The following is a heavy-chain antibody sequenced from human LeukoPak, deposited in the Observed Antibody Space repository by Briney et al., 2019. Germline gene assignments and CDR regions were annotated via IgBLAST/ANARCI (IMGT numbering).Heavy chain of an antibody. D-gene: IGHD1-1*01. V-gene: IGHV1-2*02. CDR3: ARDPTTGTKVFDY. CDR2: INPNSGGT. Sequence: ASVKVSCKASGYTFTGYYMHWVRQAPGQGLEWMGWINPNSGGTNYAQKFQGRVTMTRDTSISTAYMELGRLRSDDTAVYYCARDPTTGTKVFDYWGQGTLVTVSS. J-gene: IGHJ4*02. CDR1: GYTFTGYY.